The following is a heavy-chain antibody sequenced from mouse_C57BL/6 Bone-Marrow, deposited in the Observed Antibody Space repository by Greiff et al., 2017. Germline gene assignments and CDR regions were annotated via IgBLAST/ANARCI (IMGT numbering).Heavy chain of an antibody. J-gene: IGHJ4*01. D-gene: IGHD2-1*01. V-gene: IGHV1-81*01. CDR3: ARGGIYYGNPYAMDY. Sequence: QVQLQQSGAELARPGASVKLSCKASGYTFTSYGISWVKQRTGQGLEWIGEIYPRSGNTYYNEKFKGKATLTADTSSSTAYMELRSLTSEDSAVYVCARGGIYYGNPYAMDYGGQGTSVTVSS. CDR1: GYTFTSYG. CDR2: IYPRSGNT.